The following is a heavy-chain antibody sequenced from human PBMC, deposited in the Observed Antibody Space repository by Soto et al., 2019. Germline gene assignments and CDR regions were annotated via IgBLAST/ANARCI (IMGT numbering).Heavy chain of an antibody. D-gene: IGHD3-22*01. Sequence: EVQLVESGGGLVKPGGSLRLSCAASGFTFSSYSMNWVRQAPGKGLEWVSSISSSSSYIYYADSVKGRFTISRDNAKNSLYLQMNSLRAEDTAVDYCARGSRRYYDSSGPEYYFDYWGQGTLVTVSS. J-gene: IGHJ4*02. CDR1: GFTFSSYS. CDR2: ISSSSSYI. CDR3: ARGSRRYYDSSGPEYYFDY. V-gene: IGHV3-21*01.